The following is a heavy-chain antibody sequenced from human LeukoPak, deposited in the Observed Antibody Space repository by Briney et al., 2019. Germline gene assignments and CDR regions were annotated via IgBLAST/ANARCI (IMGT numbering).Heavy chain of an antibody. CDR3: AKDIYSRRGSYFEH. CDR1: GFTFDDYA. D-gene: IGHD2-15*01. V-gene: IGHV3-43*02. CDR2: ISGDGGST. J-gene: IGHJ1*01. Sequence: GGSLRLSCAASGFTFDDYAMHWVRQVPGKGLEWVSLISGDGGSTYYADSVKGRFTISRDNSKNSLYLQTNSLRTEDTALYYCAKDIYSRRGSYFEHWGQGTLVTVSS.